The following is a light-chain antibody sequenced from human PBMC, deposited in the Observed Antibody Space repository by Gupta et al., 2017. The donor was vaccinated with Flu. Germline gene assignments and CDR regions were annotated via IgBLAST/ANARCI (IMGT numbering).Light chain of an antibody. CDR3: RQDNIHPPT. Sequence: DIQMTQSPPSLSASVGERVTMTCRASQGITNFVAWFQEKPGKAPKSLIYAASSLKSGVPSRFSGSGSGTEFTLTISSLQPEDFATYYCRQDNIHPPTFGQGTQVEI. J-gene: IGKJ1*01. CDR2: AAS. V-gene: IGKV1-16*01. CDR1: QGITNF.